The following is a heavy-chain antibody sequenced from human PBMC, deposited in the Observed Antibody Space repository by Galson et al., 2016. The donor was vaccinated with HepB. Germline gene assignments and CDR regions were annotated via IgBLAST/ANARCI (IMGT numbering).Heavy chain of an antibody. CDR2: ISGRGSNS. V-gene: IGHV3-23*01. CDR3: AKASEVADFDY. Sequence: SLRLSCAASRFTFSSYVMNWVRQTPGKGLEWASTISGRGSNSYYADSVKGRFTISRDNSKNTLYLQMNSLRAEDTAVYYCAKASEVADFDYWGQGTLVTVSS. CDR1: RFTFSSYV. J-gene: IGHJ4*02.